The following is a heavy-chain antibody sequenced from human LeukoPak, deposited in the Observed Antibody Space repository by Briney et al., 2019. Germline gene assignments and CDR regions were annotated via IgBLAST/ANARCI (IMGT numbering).Heavy chain of an antibody. D-gene: IGHD2-2*01. CDR1: GGSISSSSYY. CDR2: IYYSGST. J-gene: IGHJ6*03. CDR3: ARGLVVPYHYMDV. V-gene: IGHV4-39*07. Sequence: SETLSLTCTVSGGSISSSSYYWGWIRQPPGKGLEWIGSIYYSGSTYYNPSLKSRVTISVDTSKNQFSLKLSSVTAADTAVYYCARGLVVPYHYMDVWGKGTTVTVSS.